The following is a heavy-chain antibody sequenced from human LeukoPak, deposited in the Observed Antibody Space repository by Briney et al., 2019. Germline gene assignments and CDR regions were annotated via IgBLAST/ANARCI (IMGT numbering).Heavy chain of an antibody. J-gene: IGHJ4*02. CDR3: ARGGGWYDPLFDY. V-gene: IGHV3-53*01. CDR1: GFTVSSNY. CDR2: IYSGGST. Sequence: GGSLRLSCAASGFTVSSNYMSWVRRAPGKGLEWVSVIYSGGSTYYADSVKGRFTISRDNSKNTLYLQMNSLRAEDTAVYYCARGGGWYDPLFDYWGQGTLVTVSS. D-gene: IGHD6-19*01.